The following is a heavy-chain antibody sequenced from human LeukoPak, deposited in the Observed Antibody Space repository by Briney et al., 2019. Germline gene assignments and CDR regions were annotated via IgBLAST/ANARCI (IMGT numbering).Heavy chain of an antibody. CDR2: IIPILGIA. Sequence: ASVKVSCKASGGTLSSYAISWVRQAPGQGLEWMGRIIPILGIANYAQKFQGIVTITADKSTSTAYMELSSLRSEDTAVYYCARVGSGYYDIQDYWGQGTLVTVSS. D-gene: IGHD3-3*01. CDR1: GGTLSSYA. J-gene: IGHJ4*02. V-gene: IGHV1-69*04. CDR3: ARVGSGYYDIQDY.